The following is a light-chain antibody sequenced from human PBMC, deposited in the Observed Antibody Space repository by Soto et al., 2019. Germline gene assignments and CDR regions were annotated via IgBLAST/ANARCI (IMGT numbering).Light chain of an antibody. Sequence: DIQMTQSPSPLSASVGDRVTVTCRASQSIDTYLNWYQQRPGQAPKLLIYVASTLQSGFPSRFSGSGSGTHFPLTISSLQPEDFATYYCQQTQDIPPTFGQGTRVERK. CDR1: QSIDTY. J-gene: IGKJ1*01. V-gene: IGKV1-39*01. CDR3: QQTQDIPPT. CDR2: VAS.